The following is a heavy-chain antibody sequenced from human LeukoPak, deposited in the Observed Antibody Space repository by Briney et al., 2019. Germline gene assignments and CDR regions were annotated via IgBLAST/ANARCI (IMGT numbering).Heavy chain of an antibody. Sequence: GGSLRLSCAASGFTFSSYAMSWVRQAPGKGLEWVLAISGSGGSTYYADSVKGRFTISRDNSKNTLYLQMNSLRAEDTAVYYCAKNNWNYFTPDYWGQGTLVTVSS. CDR3: AKNNWNYFTPDY. D-gene: IGHD1-7*01. V-gene: IGHV3-23*01. CDR1: GFTFSSYA. CDR2: ISGSGGST. J-gene: IGHJ4*02.